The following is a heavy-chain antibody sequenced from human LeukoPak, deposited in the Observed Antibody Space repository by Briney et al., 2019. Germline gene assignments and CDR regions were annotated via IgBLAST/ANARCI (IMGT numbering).Heavy chain of an antibody. CDR3: ARTKXEKYYDILTGXXPLGY. CDR2: ISAYNGNT. V-gene: IGHV1-18*01. CDR1: GYTFTSYG. Sequence: ASVKVSCKASGYTFTSYGISWVRQAPGQGLEWMGWISAYNGNTNYAQKLQGRVTMTTDTSTSTAYMELRSLRSDDTAVYYCARTKXEKYYDILTGXXPLGYWGQXXLVXVSS. D-gene: IGHD3-9*01. J-gene: IGHJ4*02.